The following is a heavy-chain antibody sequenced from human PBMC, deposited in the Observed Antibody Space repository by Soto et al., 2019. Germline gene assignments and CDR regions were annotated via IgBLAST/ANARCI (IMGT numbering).Heavy chain of an antibody. V-gene: IGHV3-33*01. CDR2: IWYDGSNK. D-gene: IGHD3-3*01. Sequence: PGWSLRLSCAVSGFTFSSYGMHWGRQAPCEGLGWVAVIWYDGSNKYYADSVKGRFTISRDNSKNTLYLQMNSLRAQDTAVYYCARVGFLEWLXSDYYSYMDVWGKGTTLTVSS. CDR1: GFTFSSYG. J-gene: IGHJ6*03. CDR3: ARVGFLEWLXSDYYSYMDV.